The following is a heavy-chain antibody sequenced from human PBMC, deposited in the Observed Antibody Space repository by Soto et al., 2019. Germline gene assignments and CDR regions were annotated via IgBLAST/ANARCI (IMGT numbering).Heavy chain of an antibody. CDR2: ISAYNGNA. CDR3: AIGSFCGGVPGWRDIDF. D-gene: IGHD2-21*01. Sequence: QIQLVQSGGEVKKPGASVKVSCKSSGYKFISHSITWVRQAPGQGLEWMGRISAYNGNANYAQKLQGRVTRTTVTFTNTAYMELRYLRTDGTAVYYCAIGSFCGGVPGWRDIDFWGQGTTVTVSS. CDR1: GYKFISHS. J-gene: IGHJ6*02. V-gene: IGHV1-18*01.